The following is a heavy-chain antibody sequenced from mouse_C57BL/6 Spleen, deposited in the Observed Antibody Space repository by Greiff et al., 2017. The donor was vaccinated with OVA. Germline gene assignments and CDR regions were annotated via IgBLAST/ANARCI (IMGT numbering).Heavy chain of an antibody. D-gene: IGHD1-1*01. J-gene: IGHJ4*01. V-gene: IGHV1-19*01. CDR2: INPYNGGT. Sequence: EVQLQQSGPVLVKPGASVKMSCKASGYTFTDYYMNWVKQSHGKSLEWIGVINPYNGGTSYNQKFKGKATLTVDKSSSTAYMELNSLTSEDSAVYYCARGQLRQYYAMDYWGQGTSVTVSS. CDR3: ARGQLRQYYAMDY. CDR1: GYTFTDYY.